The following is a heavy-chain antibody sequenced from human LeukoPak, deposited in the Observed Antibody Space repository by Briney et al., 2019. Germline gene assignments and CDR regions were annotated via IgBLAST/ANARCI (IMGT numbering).Heavy chain of an antibody. D-gene: IGHD3-10*01. CDR1: GFTFDDYA. V-gene: IGHV3-43D*04. CDR2: ISWDGGST. J-gene: IGHJ5*02. CDR3: AKDGSKLWFGEQWGPWLDP. Sequence: GGSLRLSCAASGFTFDDYAMHWVRQAPGKGLEWVSLISWDGGSTYYADSVKGRFTISRDNSKNSLYLQMNSPRAEDTALYYCAKDGSKLWFGEQWGPWLDPWGQGTLVTVSS.